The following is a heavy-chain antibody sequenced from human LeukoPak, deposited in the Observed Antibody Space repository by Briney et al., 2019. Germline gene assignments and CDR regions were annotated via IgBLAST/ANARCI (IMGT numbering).Heavy chain of an antibody. D-gene: IGHD6-13*01. J-gene: IGHJ4*02. V-gene: IGHV3-11*01. CDR3: AKVGSSWSYFDY. CDR1: GFTFSDYY. Sequence: GGSLRLSCAASGFTFSDYYMSWIRQAPGKGPEWVSYISSSGSTIYYADSVKGRFTISRDNSKNTLYLQMNSLRAEDTAVYYCAKVGSSWSYFDYWGQGTLVTVSS. CDR2: ISSSGSTI.